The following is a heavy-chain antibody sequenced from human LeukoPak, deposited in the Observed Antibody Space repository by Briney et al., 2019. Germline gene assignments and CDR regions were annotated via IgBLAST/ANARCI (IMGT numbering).Heavy chain of an antibody. CDR1: GFTFSSYE. J-gene: IGHJ3*02. CDR2: ISSSGSII. CDR3: AREYTGRASGYYFLDAFDT. D-gene: IGHD3-22*01. V-gene: IGHV3-48*03. Sequence: GGSLRLSCAASGFTFSSYEMNWVRQAPGKGLEFISYISSSGSIIYYADSVKGRFTISRDNAKNSLYLQMNSLRAEDTAVYYCAREYTGRASGYYFLDAFDTWGQGTMVTVSS.